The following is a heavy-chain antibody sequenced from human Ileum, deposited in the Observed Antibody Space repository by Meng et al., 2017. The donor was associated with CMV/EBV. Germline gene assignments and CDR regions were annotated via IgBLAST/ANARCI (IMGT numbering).Heavy chain of an antibody. D-gene: IGHD3-10*01. J-gene: IGHJ4*02. CDR1: GFIVGRNY. CDR2: ISGSGGTT. CDR3: AKVRGRLWFGELFDT. V-gene: IGHV3-23*01. Sequence: GESLKISCEASGFIVGRNYMNWVRQAPGKGLEWVSGISGSGGTTYYADSVKGRFTISRDNSRNALYLQTNSLRADDTAVYYCAKVRGRLWFGELFDTWGQGILVTVSS.